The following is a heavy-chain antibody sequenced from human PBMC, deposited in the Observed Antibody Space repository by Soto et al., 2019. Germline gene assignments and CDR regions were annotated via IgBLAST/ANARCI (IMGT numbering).Heavy chain of an antibody. CDR2: IWFDGSKS. J-gene: IGHJ4*02. D-gene: IGHD3-10*01. CDR3: AKKVSSGSGSQYFDY. Sequence: GGSLRLSCAASGYIFSNHGMHWVRQAPGKGLEWVADIWFDGSKSYYSDSVRGRFTISREDSENTLYLQMNNLRAEDTAIYYCAKKVSSGSGSQYFDYFGQGTLVTVSS. V-gene: IGHV3-33*06. CDR1: GYIFSNHG.